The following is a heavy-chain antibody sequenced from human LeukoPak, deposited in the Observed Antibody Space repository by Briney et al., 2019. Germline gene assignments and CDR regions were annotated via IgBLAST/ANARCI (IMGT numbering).Heavy chain of an antibody. V-gene: IGHV3-30*03. CDR2: ISYDGSNK. J-gene: IGHJ4*02. Sequence: GGSLRLSCAASGFTFSSYGMHWVRQAPGKGLEWVAVISYDGSNKYYADSVKGRFTISRDNSKNTLYLQMNSLRAEDTAVYYCARDLGTVRGPTPGYWGQGTLVTVSS. CDR1: GFTFSSYG. D-gene: IGHD3-10*01. CDR3: ARDLGTVRGPTPGY.